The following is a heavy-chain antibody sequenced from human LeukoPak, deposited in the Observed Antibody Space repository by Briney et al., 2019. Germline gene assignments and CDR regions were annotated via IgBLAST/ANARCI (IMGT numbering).Heavy chain of an antibody. CDR1: GFTYRSCD. J-gene: IGHJ4*02. V-gene: IGHV3-64D*09. D-gene: IGHD5-24*01. CDR2: INNNGGTT. CDR3: VKGELDGYNYAFDY. Sequence: TGGSLTLSCSASGFTYRSCDMHWVRQAPGKGLEYVSAINNNGGTTYYADSVKGRFTISRDNSDNTLYLQMSSLRTEDTAVYYCVKGELDGYNYAFDYWGQGTLVTVSS.